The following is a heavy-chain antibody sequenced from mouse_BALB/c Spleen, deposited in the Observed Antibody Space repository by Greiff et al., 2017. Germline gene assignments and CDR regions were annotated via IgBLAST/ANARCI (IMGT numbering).Heavy chain of an antibody. J-gene: IGHJ4*01. Sequence: EVKLQESGGGLVQPGGSRKLSCAASGFTFSSFGMHWVRQAPEKGLEWVAYISSGSSTIYYADTVKGRFTISRDNPKNTLFLQMTSLRSEDTAMYYCARSRAYYDYDGYYAMDYWGQGTSVTVSS. CDR2: ISSGSSTI. CDR3: ARSRAYYDYDGYYAMDY. CDR1: GFTFSSFG. D-gene: IGHD2-4*01. V-gene: IGHV5-17*02.